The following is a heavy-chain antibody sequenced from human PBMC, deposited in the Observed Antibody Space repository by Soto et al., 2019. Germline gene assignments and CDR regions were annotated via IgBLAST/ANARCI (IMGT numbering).Heavy chain of an antibody. D-gene: IGHD3-10*01. Sequence: PGGSLRLSCAASGFTFSNYGMHWVRQAPGKGLEWVTTIYSDGNNKYYRDSVEGRFTISRDNSKNTLFLQLNNLRAEDTALYFCARDSSGTLDSWGRGTLVTVSS. CDR1: GFTFSNYG. CDR2: IYSDGNNK. CDR3: ARDSSGTLDS. V-gene: IGHV3-33*01. J-gene: IGHJ4*02.